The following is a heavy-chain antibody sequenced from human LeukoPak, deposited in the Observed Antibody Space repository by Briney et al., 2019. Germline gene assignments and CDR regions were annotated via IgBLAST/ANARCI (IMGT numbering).Heavy chain of an antibody. J-gene: IGHJ5*02. V-gene: IGHV1-18*01. D-gene: IGHD4-17*01. CDR3: ARGSATVTANWFDP. Sequence: ASVRVSCKASGYTFTSYGISWVRQAPGQGLEWMGWISAYNGTTNYAQKLQGRLTMTTDTSTNTAYMELRSLRSDDTAVYYCARGSATVTANWFDPWGQGTRVTLFS. CDR1: GYTFTSYG. CDR2: ISAYNGTT.